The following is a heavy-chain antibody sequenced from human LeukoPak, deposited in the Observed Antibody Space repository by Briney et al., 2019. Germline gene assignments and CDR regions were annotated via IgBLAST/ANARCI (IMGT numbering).Heavy chain of an antibody. Sequence: GGSLRLSCAASGFTFSSYGMHWVRQATGKGLEWVSAIGTAGDTYYPGSVKGRFTISRENAKNSLYLQMNSLRAGDTAVYYCARADVDTAMAGGMDVWGQGTTVTVSS. CDR2: IGTAGDT. J-gene: IGHJ6*02. V-gene: IGHV3-13*01. CDR1: GFTFSSYG. CDR3: ARADVDTAMAGGMDV. D-gene: IGHD5-18*01.